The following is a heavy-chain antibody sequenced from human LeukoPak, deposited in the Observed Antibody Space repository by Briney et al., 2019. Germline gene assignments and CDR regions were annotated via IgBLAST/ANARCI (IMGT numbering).Heavy chain of an antibody. CDR3: ARDAQRGFDYTNSLQY. Sequence: QPGGSLRLSCAASGFIFSHYGMHWVRQAPGKGLEWVAVIWSDASNRFYAGSVKGRFTISRDNSQNTVFLQMNSLRPEDTAIYYCARDAQRGFDYTNSLQYWGHGTLVTVSS. CDR1: GFIFSHYG. D-gene: IGHD4-11*01. CDR2: IWSDASNR. V-gene: IGHV3-33*01. J-gene: IGHJ4*01.